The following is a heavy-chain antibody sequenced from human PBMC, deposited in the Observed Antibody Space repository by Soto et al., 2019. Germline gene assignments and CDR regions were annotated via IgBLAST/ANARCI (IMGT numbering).Heavy chain of an antibody. D-gene: IGHD3-22*01. CDR1: GFTFSDYS. CDR2: ITSSSSYI. CDR3: ASHPRDNSGYWYYFDY. V-gene: IGHV3-21*01. Sequence: EVQLVESGGGLVKPGGSLRLSCAASGFTFSDYSMNWVRQAPGKGLEWVPSITSSSSYIYYADSLKGRFTISRDNAKNSLYLRMTSLRAEDTAVYYCASHPRDNSGYWYYFDYWGQGTLVTVSS. J-gene: IGHJ4*02.